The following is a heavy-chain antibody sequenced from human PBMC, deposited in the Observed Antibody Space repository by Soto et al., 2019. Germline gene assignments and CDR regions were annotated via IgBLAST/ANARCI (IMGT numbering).Heavy chain of an antibody. D-gene: IGHD4-17*01. CDR2: IRSKANSYAT. Sequence: ASGCTCGDFGVRWISQASGKGLEWVGRIRSKANSYATAYAASVKGRFTISRDDSKNTAYLQMNSLKTEDTAVYYCTSPRFDYGDYDAFDIWGQGTMVTVSS. CDR3: TSPRFDYGDYDAFDI. J-gene: IGHJ3*02. V-gene: IGHV3-73*01. CDR1: GCTCGDFG.